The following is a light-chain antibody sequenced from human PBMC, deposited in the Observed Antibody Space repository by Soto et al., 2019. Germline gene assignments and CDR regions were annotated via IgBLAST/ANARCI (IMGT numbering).Light chain of an antibody. J-gene: IGKJ2*01. CDR2: SAS. CDR3: QQYNSAPNT. V-gene: IGKV1-27*01. CDR1: QDIIYY. Sequence: DIRMTQSPSSLSAFVGDTVTITCRASQDIIYYLAWYQQKPGKIPKLLIHSASTLQTGVQSRFSGTGSGTVFTLTITTLQPEDVATYYCQQYNSAPNTFGQGSRLEIK.